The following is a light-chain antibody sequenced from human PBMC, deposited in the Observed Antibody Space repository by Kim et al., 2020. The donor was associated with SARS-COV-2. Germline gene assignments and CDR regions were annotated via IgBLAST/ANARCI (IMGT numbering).Light chain of an antibody. CDR1: QSVGSY. V-gene: IGKV3-11*01. CDR3: QQRSNWRRIT. J-gene: IGKJ5*01. CDR2: DAS. Sequence: DIVLTQSPATLSLSPGERATLSCRASQSVGSYFAWYQQKPGQAPRLLISDASNRATGIPARFRGSGSGTDFTLTISSLEPEDFAVYYCQQRSNWRRITFGQGTRLEIK.